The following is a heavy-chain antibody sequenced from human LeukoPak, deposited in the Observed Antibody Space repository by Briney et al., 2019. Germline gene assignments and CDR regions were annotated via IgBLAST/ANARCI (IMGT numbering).Heavy chain of an antibody. J-gene: IGHJ4*02. D-gene: IGHD3-10*01. CDR1: GFTFSDYY. Sequence: GGSLRLSCAASGFTFSDYYMTWIRQAPGKGLEWVSAISGSGGSTYYVASVKGRFTISRDNSKNTLYLQMNSLRAEDTAVYYCAKDHYYGSGTYYPYYFDYWGQGTLVTVSS. CDR2: ISGSGGST. V-gene: IGHV3-23*01. CDR3: AKDHYYGSGTYYPYYFDY.